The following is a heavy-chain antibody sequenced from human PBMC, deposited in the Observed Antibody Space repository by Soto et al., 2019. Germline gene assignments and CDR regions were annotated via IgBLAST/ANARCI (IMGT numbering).Heavy chain of an antibody. Sequence: GASVKVSCKASGYTFTSYGISWVRQAPGQGLEWMGWISAYNGNTNYAQKLQGRVTMTTDTSTSTAYMELRGLRSDDTAVYYCARDEYNWNYYYYYGMDVWGRGTTVTVSS. D-gene: IGHD1-20*01. J-gene: IGHJ6*02. CDR2: ISAYNGNT. CDR1: GYTFTSYG. V-gene: IGHV1-18*01. CDR3: ARDEYNWNYYYYYGMDV.